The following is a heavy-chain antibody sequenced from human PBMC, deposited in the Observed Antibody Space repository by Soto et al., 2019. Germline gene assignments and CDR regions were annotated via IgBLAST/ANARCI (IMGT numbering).Heavy chain of an antibody. Sequence: EVQLLESGGGLVQAGGSLRLSCAASGFTFSSYAMSCVRQAPGKGLEWVSGISASGGSTYLADSVKGRLTISRDNSKNTLYLQMNSLRADDTAVYYCARDKLAAVSGAVYWCQGAQVTVSS. CDR2: ISASGGST. D-gene: IGHD6-13*01. J-gene: IGHJ4*02. V-gene: IGHV3-23*01. CDR3: ARDKLAAVSGAVY. CDR1: GFTFSSYA.